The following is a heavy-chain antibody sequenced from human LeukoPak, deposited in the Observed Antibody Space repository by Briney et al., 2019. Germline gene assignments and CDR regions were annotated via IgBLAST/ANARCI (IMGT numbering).Heavy chain of an antibody. D-gene: IGHD2-2*01. J-gene: IGHJ4*02. V-gene: IGHV3-49*03. Sequence: GGSLRLSCTASGFTFGDYAMSWFRQAPGKGLEWVGFIRSKAYGGTTGYAASVKGRFTISRDDSKSIAYLQMNSLKTEDTAVYYCTRGAAYAGALRGTFDYRGQGTLVTGSS. CDR2: IRSKAYGGTT. CDR3: TRGAAYAGALRGTFDY. CDR1: GFTFGDYA.